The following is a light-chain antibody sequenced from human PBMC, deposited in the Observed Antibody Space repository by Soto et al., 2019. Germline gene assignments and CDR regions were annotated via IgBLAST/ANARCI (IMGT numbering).Light chain of an antibody. CDR1: SSDVGSYNY. V-gene: IGLV2-14*01. CDR3: SSYTSGSTLYV. CDR2: ASS. J-gene: IGLJ1*01. Sequence: QSALTQPASVSGSPGQSITISCTGTSSDVGSYNYVSWYQHHPGKAPRLMIYASSNRPSGISHRFSGSRSGNTASLTISGRQAEDEADYYCSSYTSGSTLYVFGTGTKLTVL.